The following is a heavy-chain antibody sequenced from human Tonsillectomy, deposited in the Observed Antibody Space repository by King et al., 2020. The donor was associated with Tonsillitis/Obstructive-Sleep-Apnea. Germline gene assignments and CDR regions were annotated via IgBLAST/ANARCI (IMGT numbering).Heavy chain of an antibody. J-gene: IGHJ5*02. CDR3: ARGIAVAAPGSFDR. CDR2: IYYSGST. D-gene: IGHD6-19*01. CDR1: GGSINSGGYY. Sequence: VQLQESGPGLVKPSQTLSLTCTVSGGSINSGGYYWSWIRQHPGKGLEYIGYIYYSGSTDYNPSLKGRVTISVDTSKDQFSLNLNSVTAADTAVYYCARGIAVAAPGSFDRWGQGTLVTVSA. V-gene: IGHV4-31*03.